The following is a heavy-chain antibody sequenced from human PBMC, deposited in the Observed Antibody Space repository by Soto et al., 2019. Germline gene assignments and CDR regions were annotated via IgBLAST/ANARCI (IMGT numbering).Heavy chain of an antibody. CDR2: IIPILGIA. D-gene: IGHD3-10*01. CDR3: ASLMSSGYYYGMDV. J-gene: IGHJ6*02. V-gene: IGHV1-69*02. Sequence: QVPLVQSGAEVKKPGSSVKVSCKASGGTFSSYTISWVRQAPGQGLEWMGRIIPILGIANYAQKFQGRVTITADKSTSTAYMELSSLRSEDTAVYYCASLMSSGYYYGMDVWGQGTTVTVSS. CDR1: GGTFSSYT.